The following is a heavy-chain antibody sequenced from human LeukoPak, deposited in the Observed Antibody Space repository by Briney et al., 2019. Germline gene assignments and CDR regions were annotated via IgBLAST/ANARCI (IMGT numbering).Heavy chain of an antibody. CDR1: GFTFSDYY. J-gene: IGHJ4*02. V-gene: IGHV3-11*01. CDR2: ISSSGSTI. Sequence: GGSLRLSCAASGFTFSDYYMSWIRQAPGKGLEWVSYISSSGSTIYYADSVKGRFTISRDNAKDSLYLQMNSLRAGDTAVYYCARAGIAVAGTFDYWGQGTLVTVSS. CDR3: ARAGIAVAGTFDY. D-gene: IGHD6-19*01.